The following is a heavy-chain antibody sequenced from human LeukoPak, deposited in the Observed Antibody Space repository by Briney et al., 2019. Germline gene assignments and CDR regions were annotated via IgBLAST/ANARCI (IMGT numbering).Heavy chain of an antibody. CDR2: ISGSGGST. CDR1: GFTFSSYA. V-gene: IGHV3-23*01. CDR3: ARCVFSSDLDNWFDP. J-gene: IGHJ5*02. D-gene: IGHD5/OR15-5a*01. Sequence: GGSLRLSCAASGFTFSSYAMSWVRQAPGKGLEWVSAISGSGGSTYYADSVKGRFTISRDNSKNTLYLQMNSLRAEDTAVYYCARCVFSSDLDNWFDPWGQGTLVTVSS.